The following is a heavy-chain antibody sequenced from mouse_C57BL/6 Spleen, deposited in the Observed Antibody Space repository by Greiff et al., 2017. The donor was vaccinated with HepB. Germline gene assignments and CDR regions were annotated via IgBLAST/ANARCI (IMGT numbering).Heavy chain of an antibody. V-gene: IGHV1-54*01. J-gene: IGHJ4*01. CDR1: GYAFTNYL. CDR2: INPGSGGT. CDR3: AREYYGSSGAMDY. D-gene: IGHD1-1*01. Sequence: VKLMESGAELVRPGTSVKVSCKASGYAFTNYLIEWVKQRPGQGLEWIGVINPGSGGTNYNEKFKGKATLTADKSSSTAYMQLSSLTSEDSAVYFCAREYYGSSGAMDYWGQGTSVTVSS.